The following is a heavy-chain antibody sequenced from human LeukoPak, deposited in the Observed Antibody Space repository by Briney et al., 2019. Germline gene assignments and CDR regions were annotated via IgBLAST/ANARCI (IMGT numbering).Heavy chain of an antibody. Sequence: PGGSLRPSCAASGFTFSSYSMNWVRQAPGKGLEWVSYISSSSSSTIYYADSVKGRFTISRDNAKNSLYLQMNSLRAEDTAVYYCARDWKYCGGDCYLSDAEYFQHWGQGTLVTVSS. CDR2: ISSSSSSTI. CDR3: ARDWKYCGGDCYLSDAEYFQH. CDR1: GFTFSSYS. D-gene: IGHD2-21*01. J-gene: IGHJ1*01. V-gene: IGHV3-48*01.